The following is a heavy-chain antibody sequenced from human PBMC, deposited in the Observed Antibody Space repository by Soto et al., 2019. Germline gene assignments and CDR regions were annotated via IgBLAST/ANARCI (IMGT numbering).Heavy chain of an antibody. J-gene: IGHJ4*02. V-gene: IGHV1-69*06. Sequence: SVKVSCKASGGTFSSYAISWVRQAPGQGLEWMGGIIPIFGTANYAQKFQGRVTITADKSTSTAYMELSSLRSEDAAVYYCAVSSITMIVVVINSYFDYWGQGTLVTVSS. CDR2: IIPIFGTA. D-gene: IGHD3-22*01. CDR3: AVSSITMIVVVINSYFDY. CDR1: GGTFSSYA.